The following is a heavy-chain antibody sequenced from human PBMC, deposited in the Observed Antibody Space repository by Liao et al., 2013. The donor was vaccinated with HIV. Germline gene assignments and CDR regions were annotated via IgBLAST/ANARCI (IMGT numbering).Heavy chain of an antibody. CDR1: GGSFSGYY. CDR2: IKHSGST. D-gene: IGHD6-6*01. V-gene: IGHV4-34*01. J-gene: IGHJ4*02. Sequence: QVQLQQWGAGLLKPSETLSLTCAVYGGSFSGYYWSWIRQPPGKGLDWIGEIKHSGSTNYNSSLKSRVTISVDTSKNQFSLKLSSVTAADTAVYYCARGQGGSSSSHYFDSWGQGTLVTVSS. CDR3: ARGQGGSSSSHYFDS.